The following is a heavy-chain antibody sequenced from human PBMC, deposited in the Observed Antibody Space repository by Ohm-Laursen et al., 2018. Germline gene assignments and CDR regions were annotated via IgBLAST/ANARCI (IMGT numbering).Heavy chain of an antibody. CDR3: AKGYDSAWYPDY. J-gene: IGHJ4*02. CDR1: GFSFSTYA. D-gene: IGHD6-19*01. CDR2: ISYDGSNK. V-gene: IGHV3-30*18. Sequence: SLRLSCAASGFSFSTYAMHWVRQPPGKGLEWVAVISYDGSNKYYADSVKGRFTISRDNSKNTLYLQMNSLRAEDMAVFFCAKGYDSAWYPDYWGQGTLVTVSS.